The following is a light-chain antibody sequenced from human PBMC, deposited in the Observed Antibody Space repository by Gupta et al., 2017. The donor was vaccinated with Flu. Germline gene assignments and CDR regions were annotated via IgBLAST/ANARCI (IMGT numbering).Light chain of an antibody. V-gene: IGLV1-51*01. CDR2: DNN. CDR1: ISNSVNNF. Sequence: TITCSLSISNSVNNFVSCYQHLPAPSPKLLIYDNNKRPPGCPDRASGSTSCTSATLGITGLQTVDDADYYCGKLESSLSAGGVVFGGGTRLTVL. CDR3: GKLESSLSAGGVV. J-gene: IGLJ2*01.